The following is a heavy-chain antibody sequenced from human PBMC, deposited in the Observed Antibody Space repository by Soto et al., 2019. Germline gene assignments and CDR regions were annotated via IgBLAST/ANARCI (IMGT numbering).Heavy chain of an antibody. Sequence: PGESLKISCKGSGYSFTSYWIGWVRQMPGKGLEWMGIIYPGDSDTRYSPSFQGQVTISADKSISTAYLQWSSLKASDTAMYYCARHHQYYDILTGYPYYYYGMDVWGQGTTVTVSS. D-gene: IGHD3-9*01. V-gene: IGHV5-51*01. J-gene: IGHJ6*02. CDR3: ARHHQYYDILTGYPYYYYGMDV. CDR2: IYPGDSDT. CDR1: GYSFTSYW.